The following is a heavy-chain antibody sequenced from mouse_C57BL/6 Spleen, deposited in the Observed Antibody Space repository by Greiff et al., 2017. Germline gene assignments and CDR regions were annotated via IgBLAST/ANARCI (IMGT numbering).Heavy chain of an antibody. V-gene: IGHV1-15*01. CDR3: TRSNYYFDY. J-gene: IGHJ2*01. CDR1: GYTFTDYE. CDR2: IDPETGGT. Sequence: VQLQQSGAELVRPGASVTLSCTASGYTFTDYEMHWVKQTPVHGLEWIGAIDPETGGTAYTQKFKGKGILTADKSSSTAYMQLRSLTSEDSAVYYCTRSNYYFDYWGQGTTLTVSS.